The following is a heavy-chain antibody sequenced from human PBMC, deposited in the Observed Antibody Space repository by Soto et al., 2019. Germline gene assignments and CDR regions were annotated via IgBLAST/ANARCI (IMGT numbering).Heavy chain of an antibody. D-gene: IGHD6-19*01. Sequence: QVQLVQSGAEVKKPGSSVKVSCKASGGTFSSYAISWVRQAPGQGLEWMGGIIPIFGTANYAQKFQGRVTITADESTSTAYMELSSLRSEDTAVYYCARAGTNSSGWWARDYYGMDVWGQGTTVTVSS. J-gene: IGHJ6*02. CDR2: IIPIFGTA. V-gene: IGHV1-69*01. CDR3: ARAGTNSSGWWARDYYGMDV. CDR1: GGTFSSYA.